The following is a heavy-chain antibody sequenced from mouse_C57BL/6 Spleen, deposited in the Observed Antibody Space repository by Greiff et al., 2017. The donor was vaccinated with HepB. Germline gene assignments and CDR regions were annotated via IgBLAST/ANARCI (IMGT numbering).Heavy chain of an antibody. Sequence: EVQLQQSGPVLVKPGASVKMSCKASGYTFTDYYMNWVKQSHGKSLEWIGVINPYNGGTSYNQKFKGKATLTVDKSSSTAYMELNSLTSEDSAVYYGARRGYDSYAMDYWGQGTSVTVSS. J-gene: IGHJ4*01. CDR1: GYTFTDYY. CDR2: INPYNGGT. D-gene: IGHD2-2*01. V-gene: IGHV1-19*01. CDR3: ARRGYDSYAMDY.